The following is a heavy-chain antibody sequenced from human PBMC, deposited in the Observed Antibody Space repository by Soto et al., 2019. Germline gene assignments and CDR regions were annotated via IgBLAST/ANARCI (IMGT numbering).Heavy chain of an antibody. J-gene: IGHJ6*03. D-gene: IGHD4-17*01. CDR1: SGSISSSNW. V-gene: IGHV4-4*02. CDR3: ARGRGDDYGDYLNYYYYYMDV. CDR2: IYHSGST. Sequence: PSETLSLTCAFSSGSISSSNWWSWVRQPPGKGLEWIGEIYHSGSTNYNPSLKSRVTISVDKSKNQFSLKLSSVTAADTAVYYCARGRGDDYGDYLNYYYYYMDVWGKGTTVTVSS.